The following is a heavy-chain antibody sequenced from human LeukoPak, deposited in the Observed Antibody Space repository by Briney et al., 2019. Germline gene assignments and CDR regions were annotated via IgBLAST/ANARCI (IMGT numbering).Heavy chain of an antibody. CDR3: ARDPIGSSRGAADY. CDR1: GFTFSSYA. Sequence: GGSLRLSCAASGFTFSSYAMSWVRQAPGKGLEWVSAISGSGGSTYYADSVKGRFTISRDNSKNTLYLQMNSLRAEDTAVYYCARDPIGSSRGAADYWGQGTLVTVSS. V-gene: IGHV3-23*01. J-gene: IGHJ4*02. CDR2: ISGSGGST. D-gene: IGHD6-13*01.